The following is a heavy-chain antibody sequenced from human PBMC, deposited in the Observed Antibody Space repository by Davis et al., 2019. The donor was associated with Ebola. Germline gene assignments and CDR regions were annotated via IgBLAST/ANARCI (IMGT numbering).Heavy chain of an antibody. D-gene: IGHD2-21*02. CDR3: VRDPALVVTGGGWFFGL. V-gene: IGHV3-21*01. J-gene: IGHJ2*01. CDR1: GFTFSSNS. CDR2: ISSSSNYI. Sequence: GGSLRLFCAASGFTFSSNSMNWVRQAPGKGLEWVSFISSSSNYIYYADSVKGRFTVSRDNAKNSLYLQMNSLRAEDTAMYYCVRDPALVVTGGGWFFGLWGRGTLVTVSS.